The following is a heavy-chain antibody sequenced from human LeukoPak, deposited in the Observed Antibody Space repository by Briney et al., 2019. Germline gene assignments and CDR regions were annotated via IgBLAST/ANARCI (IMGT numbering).Heavy chain of an antibody. V-gene: IGHV4-4*02. J-gene: IGHJ5*02. CDR1: GGSISSSSW. CDR2: IYHSGTT. D-gene: IGHD2-2*01. Sequence: TSGTLSLTCAVAGGSISSSSWWNWVRQPPGKGLEWIGEIYHSGTTNYNPSLKSRVTISVDKSKNQLSLKLISVTAADTAVYYCARDLRFCSDTRCFDWFDPWGQGTLVTVSS. CDR3: ARDLRFCSDTRCFDWFDP.